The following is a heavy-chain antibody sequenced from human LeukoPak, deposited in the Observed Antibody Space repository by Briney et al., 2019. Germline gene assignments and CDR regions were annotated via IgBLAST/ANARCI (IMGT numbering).Heavy chain of an antibody. D-gene: IGHD3-9*01. Sequence: GGSLRLSCAASGFTFSSYAMSWVRQAPGKGLEWVSALSGSGGSTYYADSVKGRFTISRDNSKNTLYLQMNSLRAEDTAVYYCAKNYPIYYDILTGYFDCWGQGTLVTVSS. J-gene: IGHJ4*02. CDR3: AKNYPIYYDILTGYFDC. CDR1: GFTFSSYA. V-gene: IGHV3-23*01. CDR2: LSGSGGST.